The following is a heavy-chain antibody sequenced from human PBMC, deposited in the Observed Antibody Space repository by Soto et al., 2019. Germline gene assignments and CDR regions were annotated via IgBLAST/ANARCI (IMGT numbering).Heavy chain of an antibody. CDR3: ARAGSDYYDSSGYSTPYGMDV. Sequence: SVKVSCKASGGTFSSYAISWVRQAPGQGLEWMGGIIPIFGTANYAQKFQGRVTITADESTSTAYMELSSLRSEDTAVYYCARAGSDYYDSSGYSTPYGMDVWGQGTTVTVSS. J-gene: IGHJ6*02. V-gene: IGHV1-69*13. D-gene: IGHD3-22*01. CDR1: GGTFSSYA. CDR2: IIPIFGTA.